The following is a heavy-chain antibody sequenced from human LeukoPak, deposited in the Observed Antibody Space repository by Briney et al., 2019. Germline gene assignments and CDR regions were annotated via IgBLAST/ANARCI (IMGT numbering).Heavy chain of an antibody. Sequence: PSETLSLTCTVSGGSISSSSYYWGWIRQPPGKALEWIGSINYSGSTYYNPSLKSRVIISVDTSKNQFSLKLSSVTAADTAVYYCAREITMVRGVITRQPFYYWGQGTLVTVSS. J-gene: IGHJ4*02. CDR1: GGSISSSSYY. CDR2: INYSGST. D-gene: IGHD3-10*01. CDR3: AREITMVRGVITRQPFYY. V-gene: IGHV4-39*01.